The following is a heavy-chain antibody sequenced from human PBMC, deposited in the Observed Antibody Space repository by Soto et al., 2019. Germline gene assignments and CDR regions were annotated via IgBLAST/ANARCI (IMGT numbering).Heavy chain of an antibody. Sequence: EVQLVESGGGLVQPGGSLRLSCAASGFTFSSYWMHWVRQAPGKGLVWVSAISGSGGSTYYADSVKGRFTISRDNSKNTLYLQMNSLRAEDTAVYYCAKEIGVVVPAAPFYYYYGMDVWGQGTTVTVSS. CDR3: AKEIGVVVPAAPFYYYYGMDV. D-gene: IGHD2-2*01. CDR1: GFTFSSYW. CDR2: ISGSGGST. J-gene: IGHJ6*02. V-gene: IGHV3-23*04.